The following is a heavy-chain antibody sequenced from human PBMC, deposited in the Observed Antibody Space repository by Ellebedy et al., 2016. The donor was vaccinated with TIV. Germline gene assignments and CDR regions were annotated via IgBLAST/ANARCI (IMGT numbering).Heavy chain of an antibody. CDR1: GFTFSSYA. Sequence: GESLKISCAASGFTFSSYAMSWVRQAPGKRLEWVSAISGSGGSTYYADSVKGRFTISRENSKNTLYLQMNSLRAEDTAVYYCARGGARGNNPFDYWGQGTLVTVSS. J-gene: IGHJ4*02. CDR3: ARGGARGNNPFDY. D-gene: IGHD3-10*01. V-gene: IGHV3-23*01. CDR2: ISGSGGST.